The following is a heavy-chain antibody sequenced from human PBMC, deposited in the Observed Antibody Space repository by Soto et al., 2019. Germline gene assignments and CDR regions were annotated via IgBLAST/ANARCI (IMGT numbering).Heavy chain of an antibody. J-gene: IGHJ4*02. CDR2: ISAYNGNT. CDR3: ARVLWGDSSSWYGGPYY. V-gene: IGHV1-18*04. CDR1: GYTFTSYG. Sequence: ASVKVSCKASGYTFTSYGISWAQQAPGQGLERMGWISAYNGNTNYAQKLQGRVTMSPDTSTSTAYMELRSLRSDDTAVYYCARVLWGDSSSWYGGPYYWGQGTLVNVSP. D-gene: IGHD6-13*01.